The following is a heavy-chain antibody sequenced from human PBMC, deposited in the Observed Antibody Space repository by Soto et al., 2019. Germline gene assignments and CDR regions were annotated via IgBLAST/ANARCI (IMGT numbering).Heavy chain of an antibody. V-gene: IGHV3-21*01. CDR2: ISSSSSYI. CDR1: GFTFSSYS. D-gene: IGHD2-15*01. CDR3: ARVYCSGGSCYSGGADYYYYGMDV. Sequence: GGSLRLSCAASGFTFSSYSMNWVRQAPGKGLEWVSSISSSSSYIYYADSVKGRFTISKDNAKNSLYLQMNSLRAEDTAVYYCARVYCSGGSCYSGGADYYYYGMDVWGQGTTVTVSS. J-gene: IGHJ6*02.